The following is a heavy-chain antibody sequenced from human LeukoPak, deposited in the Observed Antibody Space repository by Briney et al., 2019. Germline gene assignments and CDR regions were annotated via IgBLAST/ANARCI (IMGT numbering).Heavy chain of an antibody. Sequence: GGSLRLSCAASGFTFSSYSMNWVRQAPGKGLEWVSSISSSSSYIYYADSVKGRFTISRGNAKNSLYLQMNSLRAEDTAVYYCARDCPTVEIFDYWGQGTLVTVSS. CDR2: ISSSSSYI. CDR3: ARDCPTVEIFDY. J-gene: IGHJ4*02. V-gene: IGHV3-21*01. CDR1: GFTFSSYS. D-gene: IGHD4-23*01.